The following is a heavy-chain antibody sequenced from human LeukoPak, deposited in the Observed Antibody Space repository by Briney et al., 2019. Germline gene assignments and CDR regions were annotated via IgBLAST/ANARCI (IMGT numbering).Heavy chain of an antibody. D-gene: IGHD1-26*01. CDR1: GFTFSGYG. V-gene: IGHV3-33*01. J-gene: IGHJ6*02. Sequence: GRSLRLSCAASGFTFSGYGMHWVRQAPGKGLEWVAVIWNDGSTKYYADSVKGRFTISRDNSKNTLYLQLNSLRAEDTAVYNCARDRGSREDGMDVWGQGTTVTVSS. CDR3: ARDRGSREDGMDV. CDR2: IWNDGSTK.